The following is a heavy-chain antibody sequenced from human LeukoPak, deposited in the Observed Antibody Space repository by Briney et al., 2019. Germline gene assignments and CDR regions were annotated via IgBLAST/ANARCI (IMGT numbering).Heavy chain of an antibody. CDR3: ARADYDYVWGSYSTPDY. D-gene: IGHD3-16*01. V-gene: IGHV3-21*01. Sequence: PGGSLRLSCAASGFTFSSYSMNWARQAPGKGLEWVSSISSSSSYIYYADSVKGRFTISRDNAKNSLYLQMNSLRAEDTAVYYCARADYDYVWGSYSTPDYWGQGTLVTVSS. J-gene: IGHJ4*02. CDR1: GFTFSSYS. CDR2: ISSSSSYI.